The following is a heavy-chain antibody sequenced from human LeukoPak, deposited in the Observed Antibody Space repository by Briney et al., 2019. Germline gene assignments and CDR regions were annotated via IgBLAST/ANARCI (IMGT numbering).Heavy chain of an antibody. CDR2: IYPGGDI. D-gene: IGHD4-23*01. CDR1: EVTVTSNY. Sequence: GGSLRLSCAASEVTVTSNYLSWVRQAPGKGLQWVSVIYPGGDIYYSDSVKDRFIISRDNYKNTLPLQQISLPADDPAAYYCGSGPRYYDDSGFHYGGFDIWGQGTVVTVSS. J-gene: IGHJ3*02. V-gene: IGHV3-53*01. CDR3: GSGPRYYDDSGFHYGGFDI.